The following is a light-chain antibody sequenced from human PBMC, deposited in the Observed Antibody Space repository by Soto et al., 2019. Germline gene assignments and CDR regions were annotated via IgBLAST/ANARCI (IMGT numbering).Light chain of an antibody. Sequence: QSALTQPRSVSGSPGQSVTISCTGTSSDVGGYNHVSWFQHHPGTAPKVLIYDVAKRPSGVPDRVSGSKSGNTASLTSSGLQAEDEADFYCCSYAGAYSYVFGTGTKGTVL. CDR2: DVA. V-gene: IGLV2-11*01. CDR3: CSYAGAYSYV. J-gene: IGLJ1*01. CDR1: SSDVGGYNH.